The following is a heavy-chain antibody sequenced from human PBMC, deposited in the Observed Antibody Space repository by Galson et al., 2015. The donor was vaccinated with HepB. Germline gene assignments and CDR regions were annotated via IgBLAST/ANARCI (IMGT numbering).Heavy chain of an antibody. CDR2: MNPNSGNT. Sequence: SVKVSCKASGYTFTNYDINWVRQATGQGLEWMGWMNPNSGNTGYAQKFQGRVTMTRDTSITTAYMELSSLRSEDAAVYYCARIGHSPQGLDPWGQGTLVTVSS. J-gene: IGHJ5*02. D-gene: IGHD5-18*01. CDR3: ARIGHSPQGLDP. CDR1: GYTFTNYD. V-gene: IGHV1-8*01.